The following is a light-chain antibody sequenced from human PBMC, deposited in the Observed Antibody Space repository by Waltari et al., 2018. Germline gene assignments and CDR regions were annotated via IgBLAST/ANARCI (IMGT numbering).Light chain of an antibody. J-gene: IGLJ2*01. CDR3: CSYAGSSTFV. CDR2: EVS. CDR1: SSAVGSYNL. Sequence: SALTQPASVSGSPGQSITISCTGTSSAVGSYNLVSWYQQHPGKAPKLMIYEVSKRPSGVSNRFSGSKSGNTASLTISGLQAEDEADYYCCSYAGSSTFVFGGGTKLTVL. V-gene: IGLV2-23*02.